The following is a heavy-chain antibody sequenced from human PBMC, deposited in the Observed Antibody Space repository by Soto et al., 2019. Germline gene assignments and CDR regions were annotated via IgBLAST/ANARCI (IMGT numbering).Heavy chain of an antibody. CDR1: GGSLSTNP. Sequence: VKVSCKASGGSLSTNPISWVRQAPGQGLEWMGGTGSGTGPGNHAQKFQGRLTVTADKSTSTVYMELSNLSSEDTAVYYCARRDSGGFYRFFDSWGQGTLVTVSS. J-gene: IGHJ4*02. CDR2: TGSGTGPG. D-gene: IGHD2-15*01. CDR3: ARRDSGGFYRFFDS. V-gene: IGHV1-69*06.